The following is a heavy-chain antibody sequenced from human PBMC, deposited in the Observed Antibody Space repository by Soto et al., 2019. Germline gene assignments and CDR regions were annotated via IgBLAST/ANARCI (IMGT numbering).Heavy chain of an antibody. CDR3: ARDLPYRSGWYSEYFQH. V-gene: IGHV1-3*01. CDR1: GYTFTSYA. CDR2: INAGNGNT. J-gene: IGHJ1*01. D-gene: IGHD6-19*01. Sequence: GASVKVSCKASGYTFTSYAMHWVRQAPGQRLEWMGWINAGNGNTKYSQKFQGRVTITRDTSASTAYMELSSLRSEDTAVYYCARDLPYRSGWYSEYFQHWGQGTLVTVSS.